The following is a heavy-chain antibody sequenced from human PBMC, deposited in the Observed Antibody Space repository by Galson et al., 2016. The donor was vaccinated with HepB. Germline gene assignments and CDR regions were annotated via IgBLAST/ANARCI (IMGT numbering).Heavy chain of an antibody. V-gene: IGHV4-39*01. CDR1: GGPITSNHHY. D-gene: IGHD2-2*01. Sequence: SETLSLTCTVSGGPITSNHHYWGWIRQPPGKGLEWIGSAFHSGNTYYNPSLRSRVTVSVDASRNQFSLKLSSLTAAGTAIYYCARSDLVVVPTSTEWFDPWGQGILVAVSS. CDR2: AFHSGNT. J-gene: IGHJ5*02. CDR3: ARSDLVVVPTSTEWFDP.